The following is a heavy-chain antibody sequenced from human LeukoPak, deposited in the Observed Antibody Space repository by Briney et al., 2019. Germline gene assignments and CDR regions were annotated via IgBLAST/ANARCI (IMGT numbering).Heavy chain of an antibody. D-gene: IGHD3-3*01. CDR3: ARGVYDFWTEDEAYYGMDV. CDR1: GFTVSSNY. V-gene: IGHV3-66*01. CDR2: IYSGGST. J-gene: IGHJ6*02. Sequence: GGSLRLSCAASGFTVSSNYMSWVRQAPGKGLEWVSVIYSGGSTYYADSVKGRFTISRDNSKNTLYLQMNNLRAEDTAVYYCARGVYDFWTEDEAYYGMDVWGQGTTVTVSS.